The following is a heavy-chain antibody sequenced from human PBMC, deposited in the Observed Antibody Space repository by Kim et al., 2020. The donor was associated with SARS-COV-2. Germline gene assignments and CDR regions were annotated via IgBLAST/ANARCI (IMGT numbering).Heavy chain of an antibody. CDR2: VYTSGST. Sequence: SETLSLTCTASGGSISGYYWSWIRQPAGKGPEWIGHVYTSGSTQYNPSLRSRVTMSVDASKKQFSLKMSSVTAADTAVYYCARGGASSKYFDLWGRGTLVTVSS. CDR3: ARGGASSKYFDL. J-gene: IGHJ2*01. CDR1: GGSISGYY. D-gene: IGHD2-2*01. V-gene: IGHV4-4*07.